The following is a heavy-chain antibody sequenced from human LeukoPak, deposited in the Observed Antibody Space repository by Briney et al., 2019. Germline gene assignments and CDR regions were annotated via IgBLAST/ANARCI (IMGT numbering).Heavy chain of an antibody. J-gene: IGHJ6*02. Sequence: GASVKVSCKASGYTFTSYGISWVRQAPGQGLEWMGWISAYNGNTNYAQKLQGRVTMTTDTSTSTAYMELRSLRSDDTAVYCCARVYDFWSGASFAPPTDYYYYYGMDVWGQGTTVTVSS. V-gene: IGHV1-18*01. CDR3: ARVYDFWSGASFAPPTDYYYYYGMDV. CDR2: ISAYNGNT. CDR1: GYTFTSYG. D-gene: IGHD3-3*01.